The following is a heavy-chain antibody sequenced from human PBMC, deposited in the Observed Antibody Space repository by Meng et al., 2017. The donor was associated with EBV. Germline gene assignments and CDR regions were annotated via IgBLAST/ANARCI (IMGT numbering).Heavy chain of an antibody. V-gene: IGHV7-4-1*02. CDR2: INTYSGKA. J-gene: IGHJ4*02. D-gene: IGHD1-1*01. Sequence: QVKLVQSGSEWKRPGASVKVSCKASGYTFRNYASNWMRQVPGQGLEWMGWINTYSGKATFAQGFTGRFVFSLDTPVTTAHLQISGLKTEDSAVYYCARGVEENGSHYPFDSWGQGTLVTVSS. CDR1: GYTFRNYA. CDR3: ARGVEENGSHYPFDS.